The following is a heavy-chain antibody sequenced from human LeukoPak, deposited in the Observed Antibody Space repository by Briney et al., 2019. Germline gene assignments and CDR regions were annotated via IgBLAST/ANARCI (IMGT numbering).Heavy chain of an antibody. J-gene: IGHJ4*02. CDR1: GGSISSYY. Sequence: SETLSLTCTVSGGSISSYYWSWIRQPPGKGLEWIGYIYYSGSTNYNPSLKSRVTISVDTSKNQFSLKLSSVTAADTAVYYCARAFSGWYFDYWGQGTLVAVSS. CDR2: IYYSGST. CDR3: ARAFSGWYFDY. D-gene: IGHD6-19*01. V-gene: IGHV4-59*01.